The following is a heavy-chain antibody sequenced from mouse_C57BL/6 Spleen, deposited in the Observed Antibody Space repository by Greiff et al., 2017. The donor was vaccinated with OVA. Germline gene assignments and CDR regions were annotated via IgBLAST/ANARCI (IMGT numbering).Heavy chain of an antibody. D-gene: IGHD1-2*01. V-gene: IGHV1-50*01. CDR1: GYTFTSYW. Sequence: VQLKQPGAELVKPGASVKLSCKASGYTFTSYWMQWVKQRPGQGLEWIGEIDPSDSYTNYNQKFKGKATLTVDTSSSTAYMQLSSLTSEDSAVYYCARRLGDYWGQGTTLTVSS. CDR2: IDPSDSYT. J-gene: IGHJ2*01. CDR3: ARRLGDY.